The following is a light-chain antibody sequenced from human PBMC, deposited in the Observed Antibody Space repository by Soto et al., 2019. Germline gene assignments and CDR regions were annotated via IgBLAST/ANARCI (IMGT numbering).Light chain of an antibody. Sequence: DIQMTQSPSSLSASVGDRVTITCRASQSISRYLNWYQQKPGKAPTLVIYAASRLKSGDPSRFSGSGSGTGFTLTISSLQPEDFATYYCQQSFTTPPTFGQYTKVEIQ. CDR3: QQSFTTPPT. J-gene: IGKJ1*01. V-gene: IGKV1-39*01. CDR1: QSISRY. CDR2: AAS.